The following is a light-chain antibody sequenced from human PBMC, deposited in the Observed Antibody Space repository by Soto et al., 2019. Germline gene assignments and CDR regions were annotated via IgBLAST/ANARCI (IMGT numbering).Light chain of an antibody. CDR3: QQVNTYT. CDR1: LGISTY. V-gene: IGKV1-9*01. Sequence: DIQLTQSQSFLSASVGDRVTITCRASLGISTYLAWYQQKPGKAHNLLIYAASTLQSGVPSRFSGSGSGTEFTLTISSLQPEDFATYYCQQVNTYTFGPGTKVDIK. J-gene: IGKJ3*01. CDR2: AAS.